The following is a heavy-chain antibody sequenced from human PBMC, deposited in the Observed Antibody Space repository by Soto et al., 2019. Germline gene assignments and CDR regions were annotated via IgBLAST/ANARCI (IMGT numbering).Heavy chain of an antibody. CDR3: AKDDSSGYYSEIAFDI. CDR1: GFTFSSYG. V-gene: IGHV3-30*18. Sequence: GGSLRLSCAASGFTFSSYGMHWVRQAPGKGLEWVAVISYDGSNKYYADSVKGRFTISRDNSKNTLYLQMNSLRAEDTAVYYCAKDDSSGYYSEIAFDIWGQGTMVTVSS. J-gene: IGHJ3*02. CDR2: ISYDGSNK. D-gene: IGHD3-22*01.